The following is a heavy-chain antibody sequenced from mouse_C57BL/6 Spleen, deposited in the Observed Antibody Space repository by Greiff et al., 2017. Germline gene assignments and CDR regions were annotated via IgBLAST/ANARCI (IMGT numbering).Heavy chain of an antibody. V-gene: IGHV1-81*01. CDR3: ARGDYSPDY. CDR2: IYPRSGNT. CDR1: GYTFTSYG. J-gene: IGHJ2*01. D-gene: IGHD2-12*01. Sequence: VQGVESGAELARPGASVKLSCKASGYTFTSYGISWVKQRTGQGLEWIGEIYPRSGNTYYNEKFKGKATLTADKSSSTAYMELRSLTSEDSAVYFCARGDYSPDYWGQGTTLTVSS.